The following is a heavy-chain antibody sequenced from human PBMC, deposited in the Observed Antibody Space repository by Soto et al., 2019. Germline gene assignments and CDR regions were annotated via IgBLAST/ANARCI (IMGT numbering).Heavy chain of an antibody. Sequence: GGSLRLSCSASGFTFSMFSMHWVRQAPGKGLEYVSGISSNGDSTYYADSVKGTFTISRDNSKNTLYLQMSSLRAVDTAVYYCVHPRSTVQIPPTWGQGTLVTVSS. CDR1: GFTFSMFS. V-gene: IGHV3-64D*06. J-gene: IGHJ5*02. D-gene: IGHD4-17*01. CDR3: VHPRSTVQIPPT. CDR2: ISSNGDST.